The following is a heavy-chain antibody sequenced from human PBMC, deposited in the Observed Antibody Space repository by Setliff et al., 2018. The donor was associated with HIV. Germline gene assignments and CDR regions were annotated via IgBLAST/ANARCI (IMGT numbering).Heavy chain of an antibody. Sequence: SETLSLTCSVSGVSVSSGGYYWNWIRQPPGKGLEWIGYIFTSGDTNYNPSLRSRVTLSVDTSKNQVSLKLGSVTAADTAAYFCASAPLYFYDGSGYLKYWGQGSQVTVSS. CDR3: ASAPLYFYDGSGYLKY. D-gene: IGHD3-22*01. J-gene: IGHJ4*02. CDR2: IFTSGDT. V-gene: IGHV4-61*08. CDR1: GVSVSSGGYY.